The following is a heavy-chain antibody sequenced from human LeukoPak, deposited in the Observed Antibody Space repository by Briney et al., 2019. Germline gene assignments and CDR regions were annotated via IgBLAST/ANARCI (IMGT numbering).Heavy chain of an antibody. CDR1: GGSISSYY. Sequence: KSSETLSLTCTVSGGSISSYYWSWIRQPPGKGLEWIGYIYYSGSTNYNPSLKSRVTISVDTSKNKSSLKLSSVTAADTAVYYCARHNARNYYYGLDVWGQGTTVTVSS. D-gene: IGHD1-14*01. J-gene: IGHJ6*02. V-gene: IGHV4-59*08. CDR2: IYYSGST. CDR3: ARHNARNYYYGLDV.